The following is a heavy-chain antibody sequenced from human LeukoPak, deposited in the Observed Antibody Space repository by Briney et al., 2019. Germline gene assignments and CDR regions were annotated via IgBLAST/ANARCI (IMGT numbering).Heavy chain of an antibody. Sequence: GGSLRLSCAASGFTFGSYGMHWVRQASGKGLEWVGRIRSKANSYATAYAASVKGRFTISRDDSKNTAYLQMNSLKTEDTAVYYCTRLKYYYDSSGSGDYWGQGTLVTVSS. V-gene: IGHV3-73*01. CDR2: IRSKANSYAT. CDR3: TRLKYYYDSSGSGDY. J-gene: IGHJ4*02. D-gene: IGHD3-22*01. CDR1: GFTFGSYG.